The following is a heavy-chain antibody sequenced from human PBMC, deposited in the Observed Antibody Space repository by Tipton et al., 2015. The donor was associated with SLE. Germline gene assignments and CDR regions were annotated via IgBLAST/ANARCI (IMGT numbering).Heavy chain of an antibody. CDR3: ARLAIRSRFDP. CDR1: GGSISSHY. J-gene: IGHJ5*02. V-gene: IGHV4-59*11. Sequence: TLSLTYTVSGGSISSHYWSWIRQPPGKGLEWIGYIYYSGSTNYNPSLKSRVTISVDTSKNQFSLRLSSVTAADTAVYYCARLAIRSRFDPWGQGTLVTVSS. D-gene: IGHD5-12*01. CDR2: IYYSGST.